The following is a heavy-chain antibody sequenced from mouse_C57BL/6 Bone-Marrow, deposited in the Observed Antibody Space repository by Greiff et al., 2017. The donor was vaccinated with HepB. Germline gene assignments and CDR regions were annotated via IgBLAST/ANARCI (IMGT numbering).Heavy chain of an antibody. Sequence: QVQLQQPGAELVKPGASVKLSCKASGYTFTSYWMQWVKQRPGQGLEWIGEIDPSDSYTNYNQKFKGKATLTVDTSSSTAYMQLSSLTSEDSAVYYCARDYGSSYKDYYAMDYWGQGTSVTVSS. V-gene: IGHV1-50*01. CDR1: GYTFTSYW. CDR2: IDPSDSYT. J-gene: IGHJ4*01. D-gene: IGHD1-1*01. CDR3: ARDYGSSYKDYYAMDY.